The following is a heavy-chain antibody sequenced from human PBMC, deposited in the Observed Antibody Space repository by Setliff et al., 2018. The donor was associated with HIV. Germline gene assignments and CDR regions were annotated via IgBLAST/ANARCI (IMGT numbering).Heavy chain of an antibody. D-gene: IGHD3-10*01. CDR1: GFTFSSYA. J-gene: IGHJ4*02. CDR2: ISGSTGDT. CDR3: AKKTAAYTSGSWLHY. V-gene: IGHV3-23*01. Sequence: GGSLRLSCAASGFTFSSYAMSWVRQAPGKGLEWVSAISGSTGDTYYADSVKGRFTISRDNSKNTLYLQMNSLRAEDTAVYYCAKKTAAYTSGSWLHYWGQGTLVTVSS.